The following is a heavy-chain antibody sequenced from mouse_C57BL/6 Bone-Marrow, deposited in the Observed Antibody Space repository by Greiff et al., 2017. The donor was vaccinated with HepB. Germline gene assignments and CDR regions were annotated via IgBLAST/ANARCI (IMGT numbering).Heavy chain of an antibody. J-gene: IGHJ2*01. CDR1: GYTFTSYW. Sequence: QVQLQQPGAELVKPGASVKLSCKASGYTFTSYWMHWVKQRPGQGLEWIGMIHPNSGSTNYNEKFKSKATLTVDKSSSTAYMQLSSLTSEDSAVYYCAREEGYGSSYFDYWGQGTTLTVSS. V-gene: IGHV1-64*01. CDR2: IHPNSGST. D-gene: IGHD1-1*01. CDR3: AREEGYGSSYFDY.